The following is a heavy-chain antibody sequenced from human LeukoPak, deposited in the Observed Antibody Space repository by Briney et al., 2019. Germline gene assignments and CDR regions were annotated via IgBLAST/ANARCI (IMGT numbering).Heavy chain of an antibody. CDR1: GGSFSGYY. V-gene: IGHV4-31*11. J-gene: IGHJ6*02. D-gene: IGHD3-22*01. CDR2: IYYSGST. CDR3: ARSGYFYYGMDV. Sequence: KPSETLSLTCAVYGGSFSGYYWSWIRQHPGKGLEWIGYIYYSGSTYYNPSLKSRVTISVDTSKNQFSLKLSSVTAADTAVYYCARSGYFYYGMDVWGQGTTVTVSS.